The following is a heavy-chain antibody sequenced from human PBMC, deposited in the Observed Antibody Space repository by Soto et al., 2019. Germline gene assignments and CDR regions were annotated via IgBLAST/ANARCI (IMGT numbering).Heavy chain of an antibody. CDR2: ISGSGGST. Sequence: HPGGSLRLSCAASGFTFSSYAMSWVRQAPGKGLEWVSAISGSGGSTYYADSVKGRFTISRDNSKNTLYLQMNSLRAEDTAVYYCAKVRVGYYDSSGLGAFDIWGQGTMVTV. CDR3: AKVRVGYYDSSGLGAFDI. V-gene: IGHV3-23*01. J-gene: IGHJ3*02. D-gene: IGHD3-22*01. CDR1: GFTFSSYA.